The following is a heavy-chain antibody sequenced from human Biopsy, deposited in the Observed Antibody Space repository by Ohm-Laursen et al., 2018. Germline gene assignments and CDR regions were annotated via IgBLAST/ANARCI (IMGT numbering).Heavy chain of an antibody. CDR1: GFTFATYG. CDR3: AKDRRTMRVWYFDL. CDR2: IISTGNST. D-gene: IGHD4/OR15-4a*01. J-gene: IGHJ2*01. Sequence: SLSLSCAASGFTFATYGISWVRQAPGQGLEWVSGIISTGNSTYYADSVKGRFTISRDNSKNTLYLQLNSLRVEDTALYYCAKDRRTMRVWYFDLWGRGTLVTVSS. V-gene: IGHV3-23*01.